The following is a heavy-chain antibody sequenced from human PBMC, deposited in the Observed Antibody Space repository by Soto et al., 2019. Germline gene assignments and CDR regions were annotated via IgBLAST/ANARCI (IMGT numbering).Heavy chain of an antibody. CDR3: TSSPLPYYDFWSGYSYNWFDP. J-gene: IGHJ5*02. Sequence: PGGSLRLSCAASGFTFSNAWMSWVRQAPGKGLEWVGRIKSKTDGGTTDYAAPVKGRFTISRDDSKNTLYLQMNSLKTEDTAVYYCTSSPLPYYDFWSGYSYNWFDPWGQGTLVTVSS. CDR1: GFTFSNAW. V-gene: IGHV3-15*01. D-gene: IGHD3-3*01. CDR2: IKSKTDGGTT.